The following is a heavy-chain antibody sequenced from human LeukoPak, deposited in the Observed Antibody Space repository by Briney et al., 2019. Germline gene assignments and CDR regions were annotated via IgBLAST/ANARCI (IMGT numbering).Heavy chain of an antibody. CDR1: GFTFSSYV. CDR3: ARDRPMIVVFDAFDV. V-gene: IGHV3-23*01. J-gene: IGHJ3*01. D-gene: IGHD3-22*01. Sequence: PWGSVRLSCAASGFTFSSYVMSWVRQAPGKGLEWVSIISGSAGSTYYADFVKGRFTISRDNSKNTLYLQMDSLRAEDTAIYYCARDRPMIVVFDAFDVWGHGTRVTVSS. CDR2: ISGSAGST.